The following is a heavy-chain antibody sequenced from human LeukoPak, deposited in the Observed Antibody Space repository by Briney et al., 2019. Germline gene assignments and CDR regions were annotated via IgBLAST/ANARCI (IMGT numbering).Heavy chain of an antibody. V-gene: IGHV3-21*01. D-gene: IGHD1-1*01. Sequence: GGSLRLSCAASGFTFSDYYMNWIRQAPGKGLEWVSSISSSSSYIYYADSVKGRFTISRDNAKNSLYLQMNSLRAEDTAVYYCARELVQLERHDAFDIWGQGTMVTVSS. J-gene: IGHJ3*02. CDR3: ARELVQLERHDAFDI. CDR1: GFTFSDYY. CDR2: ISSSSSYI.